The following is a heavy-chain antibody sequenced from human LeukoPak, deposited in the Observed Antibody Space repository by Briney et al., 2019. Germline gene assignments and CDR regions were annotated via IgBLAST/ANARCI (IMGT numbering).Heavy chain of an antibody. D-gene: IGHD3-3*01. Sequence: GGSLRLSCAASGFTFSSYAMSWVRQAPGKGLEWVSAISGSGGSTYYADSVKGRFTISGDNSKNTLYLQMNSLRAEDTAVYYCAKTNLGWLVWYYGMDVWGQGTTVTVSS. V-gene: IGHV3-23*01. CDR2: ISGSGGST. CDR1: GFTFSSYA. J-gene: IGHJ6*02. CDR3: AKTNLGWLVWYYGMDV.